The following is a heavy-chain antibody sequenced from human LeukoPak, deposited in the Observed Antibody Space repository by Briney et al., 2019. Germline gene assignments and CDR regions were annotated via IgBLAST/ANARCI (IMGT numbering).Heavy chain of an antibody. Sequence: SGGSLRLSCAASGFTFSSYAMTWVRQAPGKGLEWVSATSAGGGSTYYADSVKGRFTISRDNSKNTLYLQLNSLRAEDTAVYYCAKAGGWTNYFDYWGQGTLVTVSS. V-gene: IGHV3-23*01. J-gene: IGHJ4*02. D-gene: IGHD6-19*01. CDR3: AKAGGWTNYFDY. CDR1: GFTFSSYA. CDR2: TSAGGGST.